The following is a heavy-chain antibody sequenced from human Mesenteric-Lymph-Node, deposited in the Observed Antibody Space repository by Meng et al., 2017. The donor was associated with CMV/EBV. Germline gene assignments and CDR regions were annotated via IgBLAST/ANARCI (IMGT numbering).Heavy chain of an antibody. Sequence: SCKASGYTFTGYYMHWVRQAPGKGLEWVAVISYDGSNKYYADSVKGRFTISRDNSKNTLYLQMNSLRAEDTAVYYCAKDGRVITIFGSDGMDVWGQGTTVTVSS. CDR3: AKDGRVITIFGSDGMDV. V-gene: IGHV3-30*04. CDR1: GYTFTGYY. D-gene: IGHD3-3*01. J-gene: IGHJ6*02. CDR2: ISYDGSNK.